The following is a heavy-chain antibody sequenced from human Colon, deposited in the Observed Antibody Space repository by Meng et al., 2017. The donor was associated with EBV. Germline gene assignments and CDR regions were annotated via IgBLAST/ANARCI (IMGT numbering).Heavy chain of an antibody. CDR2: ISGSGGHT. D-gene: IGHD6-19*01. V-gene: IGHV3-23*01. J-gene: IGHJ4*02. Sequence: ESGGCFVRPGGSMRLYCAAPGLTLSNDAMNWVRQSPGKGLEWVSAISGSGGHTYYADSVKGRFTISRDNAKNTVHLQLNSLRVEDTALYFCAKSRGEQWLIYYWGQGTLVTVSS. CDR3: AKSRGEQWLIYY. CDR1: GLTLSNDA.